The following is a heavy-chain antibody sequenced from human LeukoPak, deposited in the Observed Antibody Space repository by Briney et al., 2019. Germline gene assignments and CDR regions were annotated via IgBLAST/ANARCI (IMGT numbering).Heavy chain of an antibody. Sequence: PSETLSLTCTVSGGSISSYYWSWIRQPPGKGLEWIGYIYYSGSTNYNPSLKSRVTISVDTSKNQFSLKLSSVTAADTAVYYCARVSPSYYYDSSGYCNFDYWGQGTLVTVSS. CDR3: ARVSPSYYYDSSGYCNFDY. CDR1: GGSISSYY. CDR2: IYYSGST. D-gene: IGHD3-22*01. V-gene: IGHV4-59*12. J-gene: IGHJ4*02.